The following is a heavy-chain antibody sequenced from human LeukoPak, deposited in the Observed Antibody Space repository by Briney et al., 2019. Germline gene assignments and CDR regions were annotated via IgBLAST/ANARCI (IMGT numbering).Heavy chain of an antibody. J-gene: IGHJ5*02. CDR2: IGSSGNAI. V-gene: IGHV3-48*03. Sequence: GGSLRLSCAASGFTFSSSEMNWVRQAQGKGLEWVSYIGSSGNAIYYADSVRGRFTISRDNAKNSLYLQMNSLRVEDTAVYYCARRRDWFDPWGQGTLVTVSS. CDR1: GFTFSSSE. CDR3: ARRRDWFDP.